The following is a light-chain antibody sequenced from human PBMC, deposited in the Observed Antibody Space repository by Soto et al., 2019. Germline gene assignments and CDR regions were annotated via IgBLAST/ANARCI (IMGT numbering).Light chain of an antibody. V-gene: IGKV1-27*01. CDR1: RGIGNY. Sequence: EIEMTQSPSSLSASVGDRATITCRASRGIGNYLAWYQQKQGKVPKRLLNAAFIFPSGVPSRFSGSGSGTDFTLTISSLPPEDVATYYCQKFNSAPFTFGGGTKVDIK. CDR3: QKFNSAPFT. J-gene: IGKJ4*01. CDR2: AAF.